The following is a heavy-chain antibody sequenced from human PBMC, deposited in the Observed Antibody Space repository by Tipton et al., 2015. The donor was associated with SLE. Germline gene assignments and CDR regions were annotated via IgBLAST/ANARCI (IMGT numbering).Heavy chain of an antibody. V-gene: IGHV4-61*05. CDR3: ARDRDFWSAPKE. J-gene: IGHJ4*02. CDR1: GDSISSSRTYY. D-gene: IGHD3-3*01. Sequence: LRLSCAVSGDSISSSRTYYWGWIRQPPGKGLEWIAYISYSGSTNYNPSLKSRVTISVDTSKNQFSLRLNSVTAADTAVYYCARDRDFWSAPKEWGQGTLVTVSS. CDR2: ISYSGST.